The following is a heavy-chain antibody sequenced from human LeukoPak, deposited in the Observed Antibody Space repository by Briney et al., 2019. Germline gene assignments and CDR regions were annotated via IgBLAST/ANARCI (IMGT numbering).Heavy chain of an antibody. D-gene: IGHD2-2*01. Sequence: PGGSLRLSCEASGFSFSSYWMSWVRLAPGKGPEWVANIKQDESEKYSVDSVKGRFIISRDNAKNSLYLQMNSLRAEDTAVYYCARLVVPAATPWVVYFDYWGQGTLVTVSS. CDR1: GFSFSSYW. CDR2: IKQDESEK. CDR3: ARLVVPAATPWVVYFDY. V-gene: IGHV3-7*01. J-gene: IGHJ4*02.